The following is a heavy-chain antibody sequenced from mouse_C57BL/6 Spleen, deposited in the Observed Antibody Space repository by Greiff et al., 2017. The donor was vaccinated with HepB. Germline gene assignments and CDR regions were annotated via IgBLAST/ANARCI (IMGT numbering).Heavy chain of an antibody. V-gene: IGHV5-12*01. CDR2: ISNGGGST. J-gene: IGHJ2*01. D-gene: IGHD2-2*01. Sequence: EVKLVESGGGLVQPGGSLKLSCAASGFTFSDYYMYWVRQTPEKRLEWVAYISNGGGSTYYPDTVKGRFTISRDNAKNTLYLQMSRLKSEDTAMYYCARHKKGYGYSFDYWGQGTTLTVSS. CDR1: GFTFSDYY. CDR3: ARHKKGYGYSFDY.